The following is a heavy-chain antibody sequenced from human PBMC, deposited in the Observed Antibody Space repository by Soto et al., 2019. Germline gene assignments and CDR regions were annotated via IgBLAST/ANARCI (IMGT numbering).Heavy chain of an antibody. CDR2: VYYSGTT. CDR1: GGSVSYKTYY. D-gene: IGHD4-17*01. J-gene: IGHJ4*02. V-gene: IGHV4-61*01. Sequence: KTSETLSLTCSVSGGSVSYKTYYWSWIRQPPGKRLERIGYVYYSGTTNYNPSLKSRVTISVDLSKNRFSLRLSSVTTADTALYYCARTTAVPNTLRSRYFFDYWGQGTLVTVSS. CDR3: ARTTAVPNTLRSRYFFDY.